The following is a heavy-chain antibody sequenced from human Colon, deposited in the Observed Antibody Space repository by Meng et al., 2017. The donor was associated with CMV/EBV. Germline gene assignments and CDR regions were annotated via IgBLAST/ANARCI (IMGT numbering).Heavy chain of an antibody. D-gene: IGHD5-24*01. J-gene: IGHJ4*02. V-gene: IGHV3-23*01. Sequence: GGSLRLSCTGSGFTFSDYAMTWVRQIPGKGLEWVSGISAGGANTYYTDSVKGRFTISRDNSRNTLYLQMNSLRAEDTAVYYCAKDARVHDYWGQGTLVTVSS. CDR1: GFTFSDYA. CDR2: ISAGGANT. CDR3: AKDARVHDY.